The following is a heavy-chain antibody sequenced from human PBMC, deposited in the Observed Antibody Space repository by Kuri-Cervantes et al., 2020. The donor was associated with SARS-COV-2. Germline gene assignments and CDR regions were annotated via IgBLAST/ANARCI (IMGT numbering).Heavy chain of an antibody. CDR1: GGSISSGDYY. CDR2: IYYSGST. D-gene: IGHD3-22*01. CDR3: ASQDDTSGFYYAYDY. Sequence: LRLSCTVSGGSISSGDYYWSWIRQPPGKGLEWIGYIYYSGSTYYNPSLKSRVTISVDTSKNQFSLKLSSVTAADTAVYYCASQDDTSGFYYAYDYWGQGTLVTVSS. V-gene: IGHV4-30-4*08. J-gene: IGHJ4*02.